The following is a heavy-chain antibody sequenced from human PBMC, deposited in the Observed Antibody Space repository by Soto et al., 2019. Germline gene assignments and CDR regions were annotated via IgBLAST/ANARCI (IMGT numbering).Heavy chain of an antibody. D-gene: IGHD4-4*01. CDR1: GFSFSSYS. J-gene: IGHJ6*03. V-gene: IGHV3-64*01. CDR2: ISSNGVGA. CDR3: ARGGRGTTVNYYHMDV. Sequence: TGGSLRLSCAASGFSFSSYSMHWVRQAPGKGLEYVSTISSNGVGAYYTSSVKGRFSISRDNTENTLYLQMGSLRVEDMAVYYCARGGRGTTVNYYHMDVWGKGTTVTVSS.